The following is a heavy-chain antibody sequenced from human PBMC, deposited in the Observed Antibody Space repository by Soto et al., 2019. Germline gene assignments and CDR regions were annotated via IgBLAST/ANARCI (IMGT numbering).Heavy chain of an antibody. D-gene: IGHD6-19*01. Sequence: ASVKVSCKASGYTFTSYGISWVRQAPGQGLEWMGWISAYNGNTNYAQKLQGRVTMATDTSTSTAYMELRSLRSDDTAVYYCARRGGIAVAGNWFDPWGQGTLVTVS. V-gene: IGHV1-18*01. J-gene: IGHJ5*02. CDR3: ARRGGIAVAGNWFDP. CDR1: GYTFTSYG. CDR2: ISAYNGNT.